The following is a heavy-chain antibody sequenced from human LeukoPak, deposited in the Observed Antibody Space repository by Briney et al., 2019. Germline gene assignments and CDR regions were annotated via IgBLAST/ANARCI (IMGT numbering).Heavy chain of an antibody. J-gene: IGHJ4*02. CDR2: ISSGSSTI. V-gene: IGHV3-48*02. D-gene: IGHD6-19*01. Sequence: GRSLRLSCAASGFTFSSYAMHWVRQAPGKGLEWLSYISSGSSTIYYADSVKGRFTISRDNAKNSLYLQMNSLRDEDTAVYYCAKSSGWFLDYWGQGTLVTVSS. CDR1: GFTFSSYA. CDR3: AKSSGWFLDY.